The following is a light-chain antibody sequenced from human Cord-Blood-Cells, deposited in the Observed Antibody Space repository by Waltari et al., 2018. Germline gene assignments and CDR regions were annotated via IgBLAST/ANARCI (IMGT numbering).Light chain of an antibody. CDR2: GKN. V-gene: IGLV3-19*01. CDR3: NSRDSSGNHWV. CDR1: SLSSYY. J-gene: IGLJ3*02. Sequence: SSELTQDTAVSVALGQTVRIPCQGDSLSSYYASWYQQKPGQDPVLVIYGKNNRPSRLPDRFSGSSSGNTASLTITGAQAEDEADYYCNSRDSSGNHWVFGGGTKLTVL.